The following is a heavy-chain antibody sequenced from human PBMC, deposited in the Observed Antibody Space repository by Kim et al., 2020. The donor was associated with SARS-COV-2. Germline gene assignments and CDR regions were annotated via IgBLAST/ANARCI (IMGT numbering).Heavy chain of an antibody. Sequence: SETLSLTCTVAGGSISSYYWSWIRQPAGKPLEWIGRIYTSGDTHYNPSLKSRVTMSVDKSKNQCSLKLSSVTAADTAVYYCARDLVGGTSSGGWFDPCG. CDR1: GGSISSYY. J-gene: IGHJ5*02. CDR2: IYTSGDT. D-gene: IGHD2-15*01. V-gene: IGHV4-4*07. CDR3: ARDLVGGTSSGGWFDP.